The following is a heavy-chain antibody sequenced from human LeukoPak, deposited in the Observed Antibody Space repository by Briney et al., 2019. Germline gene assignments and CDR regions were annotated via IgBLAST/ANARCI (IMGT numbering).Heavy chain of an antibody. CDR1: GGSISSYY. CDR3: ATLSSYYDSSGPLDY. D-gene: IGHD3-22*01. V-gene: IGHV4-59*08. CDR2: IYYSGST. J-gene: IGHJ4*02. Sequence: SETLSLTCTVSGGSISSYYWSWIRQPPGKGLEWIGYIYYSGSTNYNPSLKSRVTISVDTSKNQFSLKLSSVTAADTAVYYCATLSSYYDSSGPLDYWGQGTLVTVSS.